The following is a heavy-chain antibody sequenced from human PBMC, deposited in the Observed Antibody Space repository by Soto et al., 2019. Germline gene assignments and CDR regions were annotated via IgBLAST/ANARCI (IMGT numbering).Heavy chain of an antibody. CDR2: IIPMFGIA. D-gene: IGHD1-26*01. V-gene: IGHV1-69*01. CDR1: GGTFNKYA. CDR3: ARGREVARHHFHY. J-gene: IGHJ4*02. Sequence: QVQLVQSGAEVKKPGSSVKVSCKASGGTFNKYAVSWVRQAPGQGLEWLGGIIPMFGIANYAQKFQGRVTITADESTSTAYMELSSLRSGDTAVYYCARGREVARHHFHYWGQGTLVTVSS.